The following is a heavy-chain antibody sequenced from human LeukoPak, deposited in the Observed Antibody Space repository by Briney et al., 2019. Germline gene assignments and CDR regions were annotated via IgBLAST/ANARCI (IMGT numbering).Heavy chain of an antibody. CDR2: ISAYNGNT. CDR1: GYTFTSYG. CDR3: ARETTRSGWSLYYYYYGMDV. V-gene: IGHV1-18*01. J-gene: IGHJ6*02. Sequence: ASVKVSCKASGYTFTSYGISWVRQAPGQGIGWMGWISAYNGNTNYAQKLQGRVTMTTDTSTSTAYMELRSLRSDDTAVYYCARETTRSGWSLYYYYYGMDVWGQGTTVTVSS. D-gene: IGHD6-19*01.